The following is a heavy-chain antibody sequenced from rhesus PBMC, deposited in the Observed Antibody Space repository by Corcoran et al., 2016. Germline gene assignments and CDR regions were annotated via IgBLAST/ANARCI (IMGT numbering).Heavy chain of an antibody. D-gene: IGHD6-31*01. V-gene: IGHV4-173*01. Sequence: QLQLQESGPGLVKPSETLSLTCAVSGGSISSNYWSWIRQPPGKGREGIGRISGSGGRPGYKPSLKSRVTISTDTAKKQFSLKLSPVTAADTDVYYCARVSSGWETTSWGQGVLVTVSS. J-gene: IGHJ4*01. CDR2: ISGSGGRP. CDR1: GGSISSNY. CDR3: ARVSSGWETTS.